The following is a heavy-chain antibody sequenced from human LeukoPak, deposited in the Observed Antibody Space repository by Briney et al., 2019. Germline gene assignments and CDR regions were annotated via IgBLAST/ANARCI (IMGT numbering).Heavy chain of an antibody. D-gene: IGHD5-18*01. CDR1: GYSFTSYW. CDR2: IYPGDSDT. CDR3: VRQAGYSFGYAGDAFDT. Sequence: GESLKISCKGSGYSFTSYWIGWVRQMPGKGLEWMGIIYPGDSDTRYSPSFQGQVTISADKSISTAYLQWSSLKASDTAMYYCVRQAGYSFGYAGDAFDTWGQGTTVTVSS. V-gene: IGHV5-51*01. J-gene: IGHJ3*02.